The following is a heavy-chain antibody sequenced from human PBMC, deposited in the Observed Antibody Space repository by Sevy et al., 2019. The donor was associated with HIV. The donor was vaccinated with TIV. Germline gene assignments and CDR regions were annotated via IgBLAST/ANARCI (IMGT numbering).Heavy chain of an antibody. Sequence: GGSLRLSCAASGFTFSSYSMNWVRQAPGKGLEWVSSISSSSSYIYYADSVKGRFTISRDNAKNSLYLQMNSLRAEDTAVYYCARVTAPGGGFMTTFGGVIAPFDYWGQGTLVTVSS. CDR1: GFTFSSYS. D-gene: IGHD3-16*02. CDR2: ISSSSSYI. J-gene: IGHJ4*02. CDR3: ARVTAPGGGFMTTFGGVIAPFDY. V-gene: IGHV3-21*01.